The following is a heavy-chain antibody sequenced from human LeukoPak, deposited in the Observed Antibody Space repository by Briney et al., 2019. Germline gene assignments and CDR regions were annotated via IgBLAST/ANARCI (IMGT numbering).Heavy chain of an antibody. CDR3: ARDLRPFSGYDNLAFDI. CDR1: GFTFSSYS. D-gene: IGHD5-12*01. J-gene: IGHJ3*02. Sequence: GASLRLSCAASGFTFSSYSMNWVRQAPGKGLEWVSFISTSSSYIYYADSMKGRFTISRDNAKKSLYLQMNNLRGEDTAVYYCARDLRPFSGYDNLAFDIWGQGTMVTVSS. V-gene: IGHV3-21*01. CDR2: ISTSSSYI.